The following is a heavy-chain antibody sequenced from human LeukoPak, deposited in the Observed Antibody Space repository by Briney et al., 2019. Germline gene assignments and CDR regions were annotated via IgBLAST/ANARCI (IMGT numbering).Heavy chain of an antibody. CDR2: ISGSGGST. CDR1: GFTFDNYA. D-gene: IGHD3-22*01. CDR3: AHTYYYDSSGYYYRTFDY. J-gene: IGHJ4*02. Sequence: GGSLRLSCAASGFTFDNYAMTWVRQAPGKGLEWIATISGSGGSTYYADSVKGRFTISRDNSKNTLYLQMNSLRAEDTAVYYCAHTYYYDSSGYYYRTFDYWGQGTLVTVSS. V-gene: IGHV3-23*01.